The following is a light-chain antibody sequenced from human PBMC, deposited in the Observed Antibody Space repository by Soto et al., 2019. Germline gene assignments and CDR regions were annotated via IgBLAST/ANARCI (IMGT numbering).Light chain of an antibody. CDR1: QSVNGNY. J-gene: IGKJ2*01. CDR2: GAS. Sequence: EIVLTQSPGTLSLSPGERATLSCRASQSVNGNYLTWYQQKPGQAPRLLIYGASSRATGIPDRFSGSGSGTDFTLTISRLEPEDFAVYYCQQYGSSFRYTFGQGIKLEIK. V-gene: IGKV3-20*01. CDR3: QQYGSSFRYT.